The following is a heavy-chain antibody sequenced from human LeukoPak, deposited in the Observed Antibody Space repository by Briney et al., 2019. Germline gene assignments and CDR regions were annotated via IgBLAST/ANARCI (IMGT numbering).Heavy chain of an antibody. CDR1: GFTFCSYA. D-gene: IGHD3-22*01. Sequence: GSLRLSCAASGFTFCSYAMSWVRQAPGKGVEWVLAISGSGGSTYYADSVKGRFTISRDNSKNTLYLQMNSLRAEDTAVYYCAKDPTMIVVVIPDYWGQGTLVTVSS. V-gene: IGHV3-23*01. J-gene: IGHJ4*02. CDR3: AKDPTMIVVVIPDY. CDR2: ISGSGGST.